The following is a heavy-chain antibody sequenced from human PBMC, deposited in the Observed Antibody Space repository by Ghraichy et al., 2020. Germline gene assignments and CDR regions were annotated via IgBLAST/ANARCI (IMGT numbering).Heavy chain of an antibody. J-gene: IGHJ4*02. CDR2: ISGSGGST. V-gene: IGHV3-23*01. D-gene: IGHD5-12*01. CDR3: AKVPSGYDSDY. CDR1: GFTFSSYA. Sequence: GALNISCTASGFTFSSYAMSWVRQAPGKGLEWVSAISGSGGSTYYADSVKGRFTISRDNSKNTLYLQMNSLRAEDTAVYYCAKVPSGYDSDYWGQGTLVTVSS.